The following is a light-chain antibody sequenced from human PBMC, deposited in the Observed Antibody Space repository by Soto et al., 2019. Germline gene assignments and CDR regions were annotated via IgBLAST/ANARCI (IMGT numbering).Light chain of an antibody. CDR3: QKYNSAPFT. CDR1: QGINNY. Sequence: DIQMTQSPSSLSASVGDRVTITCRASQGINNYLAWYQQKPGKVPKLLIYAASTLQSGLPSRFSGSGSATDFTLTISSLQPEDVATYYCQKYNSAPFTFGQRARLEIK. J-gene: IGKJ5*01. CDR2: AAS. V-gene: IGKV1-27*01.